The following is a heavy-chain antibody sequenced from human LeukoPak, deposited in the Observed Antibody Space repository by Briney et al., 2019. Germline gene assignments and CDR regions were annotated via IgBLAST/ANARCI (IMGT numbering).Heavy chain of an antibody. CDR2: INTDASTT. Sequence: GGSLRLSCAASGFTFSSHWMHWVRQAPGKGLVWVSRINTDASTTNYADSVKGRFTISRDNAKNTLYLKMNSLRAEDTAVYYCARDRTVTISEFDYWGQGTLVTVSS. CDR3: ARDRTVTISEFDY. J-gene: IGHJ4*02. V-gene: IGHV3-74*01. CDR1: GFTFSSHW. D-gene: IGHD4-17*01.